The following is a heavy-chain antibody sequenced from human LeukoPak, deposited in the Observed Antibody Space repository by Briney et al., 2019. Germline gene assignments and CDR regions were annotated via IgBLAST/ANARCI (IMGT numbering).Heavy chain of an antibody. J-gene: IGHJ3*01. CDR3: ARRIVVVSAAMRNDAFDV. Sequence: SETLSLTCTVSGSSISNYYWNWIRQPPGKGLEWIGYIYSSGSTNYNPSLKSRLTISLVTSKNQFSLNLSSVTAADTAVYYCARRIVVVSAAMRNDAFDVRGQGTMVTVSS. CDR1: GSSISNYY. V-gene: IGHV4-59*01. D-gene: IGHD2-2*01. CDR2: IYSSGST.